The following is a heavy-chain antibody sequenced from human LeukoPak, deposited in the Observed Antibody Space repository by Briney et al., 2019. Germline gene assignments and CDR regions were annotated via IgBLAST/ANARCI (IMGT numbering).Heavy chain of an antibody. D-gene: IGHD1-1*01. CDR2: INSDGSST. CDR1: GFAFSSYW. CDR3: ARPSTWNGWAFDI. Sequence: PGGSLRLSCAASGFAFSSYWMHWVRQAPGKGLVWVSRINSDGSSTSYADSVKGRFTISRDNAKNTLYLRMNSLRAEDTAVYYCARPSTWNGWAFDIWGQGTMVTVSS. V-gene: IGHV3-74*01. J-gene: IGHJ3*02.